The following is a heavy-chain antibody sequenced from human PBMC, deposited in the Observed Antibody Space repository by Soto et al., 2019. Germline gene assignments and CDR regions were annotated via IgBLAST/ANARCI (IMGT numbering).Heavy chain of an antibody. J-gene: IGHJ4*02. Sequence: QVQLVQSGAEVKKPGTSVKVSCKASGGTFSSYALSWVRQAPGQGLEWMGGIIPIFGTANYAQKFQGRVTITADESTSTAYMELSSLRSEDTAVDYCARAPEALVGAHQGTFDYWGQGTLVTVSS. CDR2: IIPIFGTA. CDR3: ARAPEALVGAHQGTFDY. V-gene: IGHV1-69*01. CDR1: GGTFSSYA. D-gene: IGHD1-26*01.